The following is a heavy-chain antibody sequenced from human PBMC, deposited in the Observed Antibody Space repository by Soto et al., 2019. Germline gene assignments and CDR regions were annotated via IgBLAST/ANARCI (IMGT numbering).Heavy chain of an antibody. D-gene: IGHD4-17*01. Sequence: GESLKISCAASGFNFNANAMHWVRQPPDKGLEWMAVISFDASSKYYADSVKGRFTISRDNSKNTLYLQLNSLRLDDTAVYYCARGYDSTVTMVDNWGQGTLVTVSS. J-gene: IGHJ4*02. V-gene: IGHV3-30*01. CDR1: GFNFNANA. CDR2: ISFDASSK. CDR3: ARGYDSTVTMVDN.